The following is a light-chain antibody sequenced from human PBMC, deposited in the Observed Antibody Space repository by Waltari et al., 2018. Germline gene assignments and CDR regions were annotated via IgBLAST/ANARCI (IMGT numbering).Light chain of an antibody. CDR1: QSLLHSYGKTY. V-gene: IGKV2-29*02. CDR2: EVF. CDR3: VQGLHIPWT. J-gene: IGKJ1*01. Sequence: DIVMTQTPVSLSVTPGQPASISCQSTQSLLHSYGKTYLYWYLQRPGQSPQLLNYEVFSRFSGVPDKFSGSGSGTDFTLKISRVEAEDVGVYFCVQGLHIPWTFGQGTKVEIK.